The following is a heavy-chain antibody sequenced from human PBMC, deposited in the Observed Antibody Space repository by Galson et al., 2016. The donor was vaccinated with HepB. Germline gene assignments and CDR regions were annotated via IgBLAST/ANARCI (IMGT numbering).Heavy chain of an antibody. CDR3: ARVLFGSGSYWCLDV. CDR2: ISSGSSYI. J-gene: IGHJ6*02. Sequence: SLRLSCAGSGFTFNGYNMNWVRQAPGKGPEWVSSISSGSSYIYYADSVKGRFTISRDNFKNSLYLQMNSLRAEDTALYYCARVLFGSGSYWCLDVWGQGTTVTVSS. V-gene: IGHV3-21*01. D-gene: IGHD3-10*01. CDR1: GFTFNGYN.